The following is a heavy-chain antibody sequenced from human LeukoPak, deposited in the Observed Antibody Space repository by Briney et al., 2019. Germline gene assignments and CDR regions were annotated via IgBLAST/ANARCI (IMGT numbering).Heavy chain of an antibody. CDR1: GFTFSSYS. J-gene: IGHJ6*03. Sequence: GGSLRLSCAASGFTFSSYSMNWVRQAPGKGLEWVSSISSSSSYIYYADSVKGRFTISRDNAKNSLYLQMNSLRAEDTAVYYCARDPDSNYMDVWGKGTTVTVSS. CDR3: ARDPDSNYMDV. CDR2: ISSSSSYI. V-gene: IGHV3-21*01. D-gene: IGHD3-22*01.